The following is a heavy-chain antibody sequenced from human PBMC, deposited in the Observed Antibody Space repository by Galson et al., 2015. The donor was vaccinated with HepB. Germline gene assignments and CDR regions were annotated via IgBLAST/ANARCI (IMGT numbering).Heavy chain of an antibody. CDR2: INPNSGGT. CDR3: AREGEQQLDYYYYGMDV. J-gene: IGHJ6*02. D-gene: IGHD6-13*01. Sequence: SVKVSCKASGYTFTGYYMHWVRQAPGQGLEWMGWINPNSGGTNYAQKFQGWVTMTRDTSISTAYMELSRLRSDDTAVYYCAREGEQQLDYYYYGMDVWGQGTTVTVSS. CDR1: GYTFTGYY. V-gene: IGHV1-2*04.